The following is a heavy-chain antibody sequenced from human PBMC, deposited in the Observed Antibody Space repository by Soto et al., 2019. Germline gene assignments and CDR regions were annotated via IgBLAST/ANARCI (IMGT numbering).Heavy chain of an antibody. J-gene: IGHJ4*02. V-gene: IGHV3-33*01. CDR1: GFTFSTYG. CDR2: IWYDGSNK. Sequence: QVQLVESGGXVVQPGGSLXLSCAASGFTFSTYGMHWVRQAPGKGLEWVAVIWYDGSNKYYADSVKGRFTISRDNSRDTLYLQMNSLRAEDTAVYYCARAVGTFDYWGQGTLVTVSS. CDR3: ARAVGTFDY.